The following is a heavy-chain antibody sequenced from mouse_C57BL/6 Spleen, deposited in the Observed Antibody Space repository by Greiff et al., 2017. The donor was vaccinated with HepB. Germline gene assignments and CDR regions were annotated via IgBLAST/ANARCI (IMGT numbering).Heavy chain of an antibody. Sequence: DVQLQESGPGLVKPSQSLSLTCSVTGYSITSGYYWNWIRQFPGNKLEWMGYISYDGSNNYNPSLKNRISITRDTSKNQFFLKLNSVTTEDTATYYWARGIYDGYYGAWYFDVWGTGTTVTVSS. V-gene: IGHV3-6*01. D-gene: IGHD2-3*01. J-gene: IGHJ1*03. CDR3: ARGIYDGYYGAWYFDV. CDR2: ISYDGSN. CDR1: GYSITSGYY.